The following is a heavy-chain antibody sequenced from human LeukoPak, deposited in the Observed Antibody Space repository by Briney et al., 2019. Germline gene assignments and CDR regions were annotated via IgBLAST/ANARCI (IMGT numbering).Heavy chain of an antibody. D-gene: IGHD3-22*01. J-gene: IGHJ1*01. CDR1: GFTFSGYW. CDR2: IKQDGSEK. Sequence: GGSLRLSCAASGFTFSGYWMNWVRQAPGKGLEWVANIKQDGSEKNYVDSVKGRFTISRDNAKNSLYLQMNSLRAEDTAVYYCAKDSDYYHSSGYYYAYFQHWGQGTLVTVSS. V-gene: IGHV3-7*01. CDR3: AKDSDYYHSSGYYYAYFQH.